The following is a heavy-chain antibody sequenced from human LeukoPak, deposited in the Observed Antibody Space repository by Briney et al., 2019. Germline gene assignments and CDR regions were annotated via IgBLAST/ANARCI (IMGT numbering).Heavy chain of an antibody. CDR1: GGSISSSSYY. CDR3: ARSDYYGSGSGNWFDP. D-gene: IGHD3-10*01. Sequence: ASETLSLTCTVSGGSISSSSYYWGWIRQPPGKGLEWIGSIYYSGSTYYNPSLKSRVTISVDTSKNQFSLKLSSVTAADTAVYYCARSDYYGSGSGNWFDPWGQGTLVTVSS. CDR2: IYYSGST. J-gene: IGHJ5*02. V-gene: IGHV4-39*01.